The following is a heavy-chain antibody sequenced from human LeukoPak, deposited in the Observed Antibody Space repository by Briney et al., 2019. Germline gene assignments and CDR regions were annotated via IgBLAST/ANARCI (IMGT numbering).Heavy chain of an antibody. V-gene: IGHV3-21*01. CDR2: ISSSSSYI. J-gene: IGHJ4*02. CDR3: ARDGRYYYDSSGPRVLDY. Sequence: GGSLRLSCAASGFTFSSYEMNWVRQAPGKGLEWVSSISSSSSYIYYADSVKGRFTISRDNAKNSLYLQMNSLRAEDTAVYYCARDGRYYYDSSGPRVLDYWGQGTLVTVSS. CDR1: GFTFSSYE. D-gene: IGHD3-22*01.